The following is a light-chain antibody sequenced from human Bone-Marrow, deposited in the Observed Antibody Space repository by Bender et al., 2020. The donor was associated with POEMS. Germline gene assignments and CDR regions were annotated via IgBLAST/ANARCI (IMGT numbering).Light chain of an antibody. V-gene: IGLV3-10*01. CDR3: HSTDSSGTGV. J-gene: IGLJ2*01. CDR2: EDS. Sequence: SSVLTQPPSVSVAPGQTARITCSGDALPKKYAYWYQQKSGQAPVQVIYEDSKRPSGIPERFSGSSSGTVATLTISGAQVEDEADYYRHSTDSSGTGVFGGGTKLTVL. CDR1: ALPKKY.